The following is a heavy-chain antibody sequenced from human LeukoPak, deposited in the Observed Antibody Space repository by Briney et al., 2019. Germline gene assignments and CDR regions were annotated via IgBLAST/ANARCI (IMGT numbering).Heavy chain of an antibody. CDR1: GFTFSSYE. CDR2: ISSSGSTI. Sequence: GGSLRLSCAASGFTFSSYEMNWVRQAPGKGLEWVSYISSSGSTIYYADSVKGRFTISRDNAKNSLYLQMNSLRAEDTAVYYCARVVVGAAYYYYYYMDVWGKGTTVTISS. CDR3: ARVVVGAAYYYYYYMDV. J-gene: IGHJ6*03. V-gene: IGHV3-48*03. D-gene: IGHD1-26*01.